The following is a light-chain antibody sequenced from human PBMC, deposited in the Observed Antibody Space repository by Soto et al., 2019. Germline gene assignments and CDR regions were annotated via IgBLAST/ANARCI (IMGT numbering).Light chain of an antibody. CDR2: EVS. J-gene: IGLJ1*01. CDR3: SSYSGSNTLPYV. CDR1: SSDVGGYNF. V-gene: IGLV2-14*01. Sequence: QSALSQPASVSGSPGQSITISCTGTSSDVGGYNFVSWYQQHPGKAPKLLIHEVSNRPSGVSNRFSGSMSGNTASLNISGLQAEDGADYYCSSYSGSNTLPYVFGTGTKLTVL.